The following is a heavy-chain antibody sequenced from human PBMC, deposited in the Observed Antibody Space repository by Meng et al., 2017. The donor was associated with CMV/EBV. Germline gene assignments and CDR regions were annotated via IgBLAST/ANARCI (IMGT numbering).Heavy chain of an antibody. D-gene: IGHD2-2*01. Sequence: SCAASGFTFSSYSMNWVRQAPGKGLEWVSYISSSSSTIYYADSVKGRFTISRDNAKNSLYLQMNSLRAEDTAVYYCARDARYQLLNFWGQGTLVTVSS. V-gene: IGHV3-48*04. CDR3: ARDARYQLLNF. CDR2: ISSSSSTI. CDR1: GFTFSSYS. J-gene: IGHJ4*02.